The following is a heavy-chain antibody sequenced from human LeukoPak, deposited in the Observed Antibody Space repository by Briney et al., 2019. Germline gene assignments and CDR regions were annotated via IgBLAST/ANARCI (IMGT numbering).Heavy chain of an antibody. CDR1: EYTFTGYY. CDR3: ARVRGVVTPGANFDY. CDR2: INPNSGGT. D-gene: IGHD3-3*01. Sequence: EASVKVSCKASEYTFTGYYMHWVRQAPGQGLEWMGWINPNSGGTNYAQKFQGRVTMTRDTSISTAYMELSRLRSDDTAVYYCARVRGVVTPGANFDYWGQGTLVTVSA. J-gene: IGHJ4*02. V-gene: IGHV1-2*02.